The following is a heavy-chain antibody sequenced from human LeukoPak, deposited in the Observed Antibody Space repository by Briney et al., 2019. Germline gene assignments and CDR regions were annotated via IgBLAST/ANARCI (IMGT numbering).Heavy chain of an antibody. D-gene: IGHD3-10*01. J-gene: IGHJ4*02. CDR3: ARLRTVAYGSGSSTFDY. V-gene: IGHV4-59*01. Sequence: SETLSLTCTVSGGSISSYYWSWIRQPPGKGLEWIGYIYYSGSTNYNPSLKSRVTISVDTSKNQFSLKLSSVTAADTAVYYCARLRTVAYGSGSSTFDYWGQGTLVTVSS. CDR2: IYYSGST. CDR1: GGSISSYY.